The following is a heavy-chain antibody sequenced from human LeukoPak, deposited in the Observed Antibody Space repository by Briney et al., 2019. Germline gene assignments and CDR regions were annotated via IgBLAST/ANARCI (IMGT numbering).Heavy chain of an antibody. CDR2: IFPSGGEI. CDR3: ARDLRAGLLPLEDY. Sequence: GGSLRLSCAASGFTFSTFAMIWVRQSPGKGLEWVSSIFPSGGEIHYADSVKGRFTISRDNAKNSLYLQMNSLRAEDTAVYYCARDLRAGLLPLEDYWGQGTLVTVSS. V-gene: IGHV3-21*01. D-gene: IGHD4-17*01. CDR1: GFTFSTFA. J-gene: IGHJ4*02.